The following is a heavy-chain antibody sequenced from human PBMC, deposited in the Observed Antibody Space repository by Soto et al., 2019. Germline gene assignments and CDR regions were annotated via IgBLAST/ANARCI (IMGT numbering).Heavy chain of an antibody. CDR2: TYYIAGT. CDR3: ARAGGYGDYVDY. CDR1: GGSVSSSSYY. J-gene: IGHJ4*02. Sequence: SETLSLTCNVSGGSVSSSSYYWGWIRQAPGKGLERIVSTYYIAGTYYNPSLKSRVTISLDRCKNHFSLKLSSVTAAVTAVYYCARAGGYGDYVDYWGQGTLVTVSS. D-gene: IGHD4-17*01. V-gene: IGHV4-39*07.